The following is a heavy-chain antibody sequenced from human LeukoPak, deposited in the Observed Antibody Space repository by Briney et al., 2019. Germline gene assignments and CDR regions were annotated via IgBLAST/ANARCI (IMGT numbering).Heavy chain of an antibody. Sequence: GGSLRLSCVASGFTFSSYSMSWVRQAPGKGLEWVAHIKQGGSETSYVDSVKGRFTISRDNAKNSLYLQMSNLRAEDTAVYFCARGGGLDVWGQGATVTVSS. D-gene: IGHD3-16*01. CDR3: ARGGGLDV. CDR2: IKQGGSET. V-gene: IGHV3-7*03. J-gene: IGHJ6*02. CDR1: GFTFSSYS.